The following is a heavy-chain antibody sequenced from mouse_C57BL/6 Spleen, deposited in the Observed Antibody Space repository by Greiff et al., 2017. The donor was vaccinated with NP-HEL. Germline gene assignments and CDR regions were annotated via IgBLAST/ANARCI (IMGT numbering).Heavy chain of an antibody. Sequence: QVQLKQSGAELVRPGASVKLSCKASGYTFTDYYINWVKQRPGQGLEWIARIYPGSGNTYYNEKFKGKATLTAEKSSSTAYMQLSSLTSEDSAVYFCARGANWDGWFAYWGQGTLVTVSA. D-gene: IGHD4-1*01. CDR3: ARGANWDGWFAY. J-gene: IGHJ3*01. V-gene: IGHV1-76*01. CDR1: GYTFTDYY. CDR2: IYPGSGNT.